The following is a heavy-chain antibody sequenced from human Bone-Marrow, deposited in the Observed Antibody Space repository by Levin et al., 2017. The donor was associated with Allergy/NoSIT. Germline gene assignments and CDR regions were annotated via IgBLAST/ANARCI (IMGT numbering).Heavy chain of an antibody. CDR1: GFSFSSYG. CDR3: ATATPYGSENYYNYYYYGMDV. Sequence: GESLKISCTASGFSFSSYGMHWVRQAPGKGLEWVAVIWYDGSNRDYADSVKGRFTIARDNAKNTLYLQMSSLRADDTAVYYCATATPYGSENYYNYYYYGMDVWGQGTTVTVSS. V-gene: IGHV3-33*01. CDR2: IWYDGSNR. D-gene: IGHD3-10*01. J-gene: IGHJ6*02.